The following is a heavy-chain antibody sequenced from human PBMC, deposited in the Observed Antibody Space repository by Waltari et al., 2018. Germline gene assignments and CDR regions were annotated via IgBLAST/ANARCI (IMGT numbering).Heavy chain of an antibody. D-gene: IGHD3-22*01. J-gene: IGHJ4*02. CDR2: ISGSGGRT. CDR3: AKDGDYYDSSGYQN. V-gene: IGHV3-23*01. CDR1: GFTFSSYA. Sequence: EVQLLESGGGLVQPGGSLRLSCAASGFTFSSYAMSWVRQAPGKGLEWVSAISGSGGRTYYADSVKGRFTISRDNSKNTLYLQMNSLRAEDTAVYYCAKDGDYYDSSGYQNWGQGTLVTVSS.